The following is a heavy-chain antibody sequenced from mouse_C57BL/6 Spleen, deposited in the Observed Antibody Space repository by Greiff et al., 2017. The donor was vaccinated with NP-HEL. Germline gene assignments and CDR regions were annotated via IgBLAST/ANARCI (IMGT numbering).Heavy chain of an antibody. CDR3: ARDGDDYDEGYAMDY. V-gene: IGHV5-16*01. CDR2: INYDGSST. CDR1: GFTFSDYY. J-gene: IGHJ4*01. D-gene: IGHD2-4*01. Sequence: EVHLVESEGGLVQPGSSMKLSCTASGFTFSDYYMAWVRQVPEKGLEWVANINYDGSSTYYLDSLKSRFIISRDNAKNILYLQMSSLKSEDTATYYCARDGDDYDEGYAMDYWGQGTSVTVSS.